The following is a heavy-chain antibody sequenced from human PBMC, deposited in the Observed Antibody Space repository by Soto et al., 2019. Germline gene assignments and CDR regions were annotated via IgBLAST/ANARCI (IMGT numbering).Heavy chain of an antibody. V-gene: IGHV4-59*01. CDR2: IYYRGST. Sequence: PSETLSLTCNVSGGSTSGYYWSWIRQPPGKGLEYIGYIYYRGSTNYNPSLESRVTMSVDTSRNQFSLKVNSVTAADTAVYYCARQQLLPFYYALDVWGQGTTVTVSS. J-gene: IGHJ6*02. D-gene: IGHD6-13*01. CDR3: ARQQLLPFYYALDV. CDR1: GGSTSGYY.